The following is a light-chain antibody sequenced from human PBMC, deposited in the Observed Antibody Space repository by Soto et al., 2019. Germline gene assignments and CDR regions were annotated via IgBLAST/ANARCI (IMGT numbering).Light chain of an antibody. CDR2: GAS. J-gene: IGKJ1*01. CDR3: QQYGSSPLT. V-gene: IGKV3-20*01. Sequence: EIVLTQSPGTLSLSPGDRATLSCRASQSVSSSYLAWYQQKPGQAPRLLIYGASSRDTGIPARFSGSGSGTDFTLTISRLEPEDFAVYYCQQYGSSPLTFGQGTKVEIK. CDR1: QSVSSSY.